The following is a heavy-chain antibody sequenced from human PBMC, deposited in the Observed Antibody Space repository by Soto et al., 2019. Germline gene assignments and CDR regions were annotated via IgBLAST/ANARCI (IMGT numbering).Heavy chain of an antibody. CDR3: AADRHVLLWFGELLYGDYGMDV. Sequence: QMQLVQSGPEVKKPGTSVKVSCKASGFTFTSSAMQWVRQARGQRLEWIGWIVVGSGNTNYAQKFQERVTITRDMSTSTAYMELSSLRSEDTAVYYCAADRHVLLWFGELLYGDYGMDVWGQGTTVTVSS. CDR1: GFTFTSSA. CDR2: IVVGSGNT. D-gene: IGHD3-10*01. V-gene: IGHV1-58*02. J-gene: IGHJ6*02.